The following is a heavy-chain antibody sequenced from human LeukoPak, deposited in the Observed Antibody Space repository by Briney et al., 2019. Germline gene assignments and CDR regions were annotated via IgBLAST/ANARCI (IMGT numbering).Heavy chain of an antibody. Sequence: GASVKVSCKASGGTFSSYAISWVRQAPGQGLEWMGRIIPILGIANYAQKFQGRVTIIADKSTSTAYMELSSLRSEDTAVYYCARGEGQFDPWGQGTLVTVSS. CDR1: GGTFSSYA. CDR3: ARGEGQFDP. J-gene: IGHJ5*02. CDR2: IIPILGIA. V-gene: IGHV1-69*04.